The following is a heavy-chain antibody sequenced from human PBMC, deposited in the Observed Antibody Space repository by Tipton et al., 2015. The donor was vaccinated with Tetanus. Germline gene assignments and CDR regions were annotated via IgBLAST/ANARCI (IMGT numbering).Heavy chain of an antibody. D-gene: IGHD3-3*01. CDR1: GASFSDYY. CDR3: ARANYDFPKKGPFDS. Sequence: TLSLTCAVYGASFSDYYWSWIRQAPGRGLEWIGYISYSGSTNSNYSLKSRITISQDTSKNQFSLKLTSVTAADTAVYYCARANYDFPKKGPFDSWGQGTLVIVSS. V-gene: IGHV4-59*01. CDR2: ISYSGST. J-gene: IGHJ4*02.